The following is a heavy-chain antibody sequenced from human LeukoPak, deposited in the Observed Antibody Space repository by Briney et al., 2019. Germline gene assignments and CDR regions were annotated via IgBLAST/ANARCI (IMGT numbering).Heavy chain of an antibody. CDR2: INPSGGST. CDR3: ARDGMEGITSGFFID. V-gene: IGHV1-46*01. J-gene: IGHJ4*02. D-gene: IGHD3-10*01. Sequence: ASVKVSCKASGYTFTSYYMHWVRQAPGQGLEWMGIINPSGGSTSYAQKFQGRLTMTRDTSTSTVYMELSSLRSEDTAVYYCARDGMEGITSGFFIDWGQGTLVTVSS. CDR1: GYTFTSYY.